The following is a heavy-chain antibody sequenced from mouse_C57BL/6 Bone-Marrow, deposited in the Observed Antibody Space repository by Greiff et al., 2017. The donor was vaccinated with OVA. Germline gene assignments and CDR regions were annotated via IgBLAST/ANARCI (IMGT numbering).Heavy chain of an antibody. V-gene: IGHV1-64*01. J-gene: IGHJ1*03. D-gene: IGHD6-1*01. CDR1: GYTFTSYW. CDR2: IHPNSGST. Sequence: QVQLQQPGAELVKPGASVKLSCKASGYTFTSYWMHWVKQRPGQGLEWIGMIHPNSGSTKYNEKFKSKATLTVDKSSSTGYLQLSGLTSEDSAVYYCAISSLDVWGTGTTVTVSS. CDR3: AISSLDV.